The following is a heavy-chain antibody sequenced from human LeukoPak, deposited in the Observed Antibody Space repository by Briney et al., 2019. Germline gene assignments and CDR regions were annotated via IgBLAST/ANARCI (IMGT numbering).Heavy chain of an antibody. D-gene: IGHD3-22*01. J-gene: IGHJ4*02. CDR3: ARSYYDSSGYYYVLLFDY. V-gene: IGHV3-64*01. CDR1: GFTFSSYA. Sequence: GGSLRLSCAASGFTFSSYAMHWVRQAPGKGLEYVSAISSNGGSTYYANSVKGRFTISRDNSKNTLYLQMGSLRAEDMAVYYCARSYYDSSGYYYVLLFDYWGQGTLVTVSS. CDR2: ISSNGGST.